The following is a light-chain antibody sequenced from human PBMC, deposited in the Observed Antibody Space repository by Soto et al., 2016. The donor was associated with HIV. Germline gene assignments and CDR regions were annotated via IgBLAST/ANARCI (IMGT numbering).Light chain of an antibody. Sequence: DIQMTQSPSFLSASVGDRVTITCRASQGISSYLAWYQQKPGKAPKLLIYAASTLQSGVPSRFSGSGSGTEFTLTISSPQPEDFATYYCQQLNSYPRRLTFGGGTKVEIK. CDR3: QQLNSYPRRLT. CDR1: QGISSY. V-gene: IGKV1-9*01. J-gene: IGKJ4*01. CDR2: AAS.